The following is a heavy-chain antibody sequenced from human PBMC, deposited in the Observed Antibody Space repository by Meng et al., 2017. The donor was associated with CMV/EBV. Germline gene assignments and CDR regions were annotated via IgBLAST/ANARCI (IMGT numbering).Heavy chain of an antibody. J-gene: IGHJ5*02. CDR2: IYTSGST. D-gene: IGHD2-2*02. V-gene: IGHV4-4*07. Sequence: QVPLQAARTGLVEPSEHMCLTCTVSGGSIRCYYWSWIRQPAGKGLEWIGRIYTSGSTNYHPSLKSRVTMSVDTSKNQFSLKLSSVTAADTAVYYCAREIVVVPAAIDNWFDPWGQGTLVTVSS. CDR1: GGSIRCYY. CDR3: AREIVVVPAAIDNWFDP.